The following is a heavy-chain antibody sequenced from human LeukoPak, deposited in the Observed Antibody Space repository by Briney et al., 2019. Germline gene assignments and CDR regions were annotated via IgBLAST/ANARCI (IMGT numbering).Heavy chain of an antibody. Sequence: GASVKVSCKASGYTFTSYGISWVRQAPGQGIEWMGWISAYNGNINYAQKLQGTVTMTTDTSTSTAYRELRSLRSDDTAVYYCARVITMIVVGGACDTWGEGTMVTVSS. CDR3: ARVITMIVVGGACDT. J-gene: IGHJ3*02. CDR1: GYTFTSYG. D-gene: IGHD3-22*01. CDR2: ISAYNGNI. V-gene: IGHV1-18*01.